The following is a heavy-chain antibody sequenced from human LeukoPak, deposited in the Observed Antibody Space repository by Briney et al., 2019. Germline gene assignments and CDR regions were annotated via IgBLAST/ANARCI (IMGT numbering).Heavy chain of an antibody. J-gene: IGHJ4*02. Sequence: ASVKVSCKASGYTFTDYYLHWVRQTPGQGFEWMGWINPNSGDTNYAQKFQGRVTMTRDTSISTAHMEMSRLRSDDTAVYYCARANFLYCSSTTCLFDYWGQGTLVTVSS. V-gene: IGHV1-2*02. D-gene: IGHD2-2*01. CDR3: ARANFLYCSSTTCLFDY. CDR2: INPNSGDT. CDR1: GYTFTDYY.